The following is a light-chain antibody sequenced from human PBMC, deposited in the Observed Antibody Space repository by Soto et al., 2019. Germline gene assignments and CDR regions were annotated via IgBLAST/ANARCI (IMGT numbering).Light chain of an antibody. CDR3: CSYAGINDYV. Sequence: QSVLTQPPSASWSPGQSVTISCTVSSSDVGGYNYVSWYQQYPGKAPKLMIYEVSKRPSGVPDRFSGSKSGNTASLTVSGLQAEDEADYYCCSYAGINDYVFGTGT. CDR1: SSDVGGYNY. J-gene: IGLJ1*01. CDR2: EVS. V-gene: IGLV2-8*01.